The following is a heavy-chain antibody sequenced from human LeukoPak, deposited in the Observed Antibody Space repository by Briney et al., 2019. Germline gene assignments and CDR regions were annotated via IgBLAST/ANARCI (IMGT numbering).Heavy chain of an antibody. CDR2: IIPILGIA. CDR3: ARDPRLREANWFDP. CDR1: GGTFSSYA. Sequence: GASVKVSCKASGGTFSSYAISWVRQAPGQGLEWMGRIIPILGIANYAQKFQGRVTITADKSTSTAYMELSSLRSEDTAVYYCARDPRLREANWFDPWGQGTLVTVSS. D-gene: IGHD5-12*01. V-gene: IGHV1-69*04. J-gene: IGHJ5*02.